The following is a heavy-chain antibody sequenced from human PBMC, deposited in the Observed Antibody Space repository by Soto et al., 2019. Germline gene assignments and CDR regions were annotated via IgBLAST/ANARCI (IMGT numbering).Heavy chain of an antibody. CDR2: ISAYNGNT. J-gene: IGHJ3*02. D-gene: IGHD3-3*01. CDR3: ARDSIFGVVVFGFVFDI. CDR1: GYSFTSYG. V-gene: IGHV1-18*01. Sequence: ASENVSCKASGYSFTSYGISWVLRAPGEGLEWMGWISAYNGNTNYAQKLQGRVTMTTDTSTSTAYMELRSLGSDDTAVYYCARDSIFGVVVFGFVFDIWGQGTMVTVSS.